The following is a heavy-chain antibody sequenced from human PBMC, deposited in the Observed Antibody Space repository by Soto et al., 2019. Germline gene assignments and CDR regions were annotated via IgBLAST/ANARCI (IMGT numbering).Heavy chain of an antibody. CDR1: GGSISSSSYY. CDR3: AGKDAGGSYSAFDI. V-gene: IGHV4-39*01. CDR2: IYYSGST. J-gene: IGHJ3*02. Sequence: PSETLSLTCTVSGGSISSSSYYWGWIRQPPGKGLEWIGSIYYSGSTYYNPSLKSRVTISVDTSKNQFSLKLSSVTAADTAVYYCAGKDAGGSYSAFDIWGQGTMVTV. D-gene: IGHD1-26*01.